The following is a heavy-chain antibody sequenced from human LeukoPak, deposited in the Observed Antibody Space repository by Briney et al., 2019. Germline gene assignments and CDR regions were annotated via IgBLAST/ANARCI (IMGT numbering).Heavy chain of an antibody. CDR2: ISYDGSNK. CDR1: GFTFSSYG. J-gene: IGHJ4*02. D-gene: IGHD2-15*01. V-gene: IGHV3-30*18. CDR3: AKDKGYCSGGSCYGGGD. Sequence: GRSLGLSCSPSGFTFSSYGMHWVREAPRKGLEWVAVISYDGSNKYYADSVKGRFTISRDNSKNTLYLEMNSLRAEDTAVYYCAKDKGYCSGGSCYGGGDWGQGTLVTVSS.